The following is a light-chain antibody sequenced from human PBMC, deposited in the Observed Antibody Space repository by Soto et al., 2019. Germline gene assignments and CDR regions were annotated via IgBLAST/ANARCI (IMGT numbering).Light chain of an antibody. CDR1: QSISSY. CDR3: QQSSSSPLT. J-gene: IGKJ4*01. CDR2: AAS. V-gene: IGKV1-39*01. Sequence: DIQMTQSPSSLSASVGDRVTITCRASQSISSYLNWYQQKPGEAPKLLIYAASSLQSGVPPRFSGSGSGTGFTLTISSLQPEDFATYYCQQSSSSPLTFGGGTKVDIK.